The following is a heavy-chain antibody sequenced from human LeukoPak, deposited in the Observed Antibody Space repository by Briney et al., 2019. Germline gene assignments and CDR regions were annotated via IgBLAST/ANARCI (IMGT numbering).Heavy chain of an antibody. CDR2: IYYSGST. V-gene: IGHV4-59*01. CDR3: ARDGGRDAYNFLDY. CDR1: GGSISSYY. D-gene: IGHD5-24*01. J-gene: IGHJ4*02. Sequence: SETLSLTCTVSGGSISSYYWSWIRQPPGKGLEWIGYIYYSGSTKYNPSLKSRVTISVDMSKNQFSLRLSSVTAADTAVYYCARDGGRDAYNFLDYWGQGTLVTVSS.